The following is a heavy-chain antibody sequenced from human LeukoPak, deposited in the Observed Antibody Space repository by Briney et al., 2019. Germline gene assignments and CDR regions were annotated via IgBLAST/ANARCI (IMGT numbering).Heavy chain of an antibody. CDR1: GFTFSSYG. Sequence: GRSLRLSCAASGFTFSSYGMHWVRQAPGKGLEWVAVIWYDGSNKYYADSVKGRFTISRDKSKNTLYLQMNSLRAEDTAVYYCTRDNDYGDYGIDYWGQGTLVTVSS. CDR3: TRDNDYGDYGIDY. D-gene: IGHD4-17*01. CDR2: IWYDGSNK. J-gene: IGHJ4*02. V-gene: IGHV3-33*01.